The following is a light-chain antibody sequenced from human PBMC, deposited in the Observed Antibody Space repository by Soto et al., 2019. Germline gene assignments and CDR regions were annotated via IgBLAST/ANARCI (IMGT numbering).Light chain of an antibody. CDR2: KAS. CDR3: QQYNSYPIT. J-gene: IGKJ5*01. V-gene: IGKV1-5*03. CDR1: QSISSW. Sequence: DIQMTQSPSTLSASVGDRVTITCRASQSISSWLAWYQQKPGKAPKSLIYKASSLESGVPSRFSGSGSGTEFTLTISSLQPDDFATYYCQQYNSYPITFCQGTRLEIK.